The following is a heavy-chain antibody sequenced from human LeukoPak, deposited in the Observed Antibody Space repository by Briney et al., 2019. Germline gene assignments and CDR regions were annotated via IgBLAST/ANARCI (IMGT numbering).Heavy chain of an antibody. V-gene: IGHV4-61*09. D-gene: IGHD3-22*01. CDR2: IYTSGST. Sequence: PSETLSLTCTVSGGSISSGSYYWSWIRQPAGKGREWIGHIYTSGSTKYNPSLKSRVTISADTSKNQFSLKLSSVTAADTAVYYCARGGSHYYDSSGYYSYYFDYWGQGTLVTVSS. J-gene: IGHJ4*02. CDR3: ARGGSHYYDSSGYYSYYFDY. CDR1: GGSISSGSYY.